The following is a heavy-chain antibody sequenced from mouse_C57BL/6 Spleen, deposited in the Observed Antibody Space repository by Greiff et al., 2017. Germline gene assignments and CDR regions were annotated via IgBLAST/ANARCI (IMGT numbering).Heavy chain of an antibody. CDR3: TRTDGGYFDY. V-gene: IGHV1-15*01. Sequence: VQLQQSGAELVRPGASVTLSCKASGYTFTDYEMHWVKQTPVHGLEWIGAIDPETGGTAYNQKFKGKAILTADKSSRTAYMELRSLTSEDSAVYYCTRTDGGYFDYWGQGTTLTVSS. CDR2: IDPETGGT. CDR1: GYTFTDYE. J-gene: IGHJ2*01.